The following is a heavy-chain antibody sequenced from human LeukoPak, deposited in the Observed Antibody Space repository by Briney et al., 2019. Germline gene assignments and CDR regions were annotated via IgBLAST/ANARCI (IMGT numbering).Heavy chain of an antibody. J-gene: IGHJ3*02. CDR1: RFIFSTYG. V-gene: IGHV3-30*02. Sequence: GGSLRLSCAASRFIFSTYGMHWVRQAPGRGLEWVAFIRPDGSNEYYAASVRGRFAISRDNSQNTLHLQMNSLRLEDTAVYYCVKDWGVLPDYTADGFDIWGPGTMVTVSS. CDR2: IRPDGSNE. D-gene: IGHD3-10*01. CDR3: VKDWGVLPDYTADGFDI.